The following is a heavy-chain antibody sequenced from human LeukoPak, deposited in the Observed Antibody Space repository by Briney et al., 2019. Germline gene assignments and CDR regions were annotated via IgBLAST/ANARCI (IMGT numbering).Heavy chain of an antibody. CDR2: IYYSGST. D-gene: IGHD6-13*01. Sequence: SETLSLTRTVSGGSISSGGYYWSWIRQHPGKGLEWIGYIYYSGSTYYNPSLKSRVTISVDTSKNQFSLKLSSVTAADTAVYYCVGGSSSWYWFDYWGQGTLVTVSS. CDR1: GGSISSGGYY. CDR3: VGGSSSWYWFDY. V-gene: IGHV4-31*03. J-gene: IGHJ4*02.